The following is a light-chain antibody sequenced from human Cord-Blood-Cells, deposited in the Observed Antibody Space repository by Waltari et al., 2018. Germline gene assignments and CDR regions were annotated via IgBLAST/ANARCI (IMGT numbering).Light chain of an antibody. V-gene: IGLV3-21*04. J-gene: IGLJ2*01. CDR3: QVWDSSSDHVV. CDR2: YDS. Sequence: SYVLTQPPSVSVAPGKTARITCGGNNIGSKSVHWYQQKPGQAPVLVIYYDSDRPSGSPERFSGSNSGNTATLTMSRVEAGDEADYYCQVWDSSSDHVVFGGGTKLTVL. CDR1: NIGSKS.